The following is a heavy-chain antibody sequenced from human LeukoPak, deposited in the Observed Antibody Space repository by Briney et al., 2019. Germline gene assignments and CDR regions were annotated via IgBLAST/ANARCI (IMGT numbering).Heavy chain of an antibody. J-gene: IGHJ3*02. CDR2: ISGSGGST. CDR1: GFTFSSYA. V-gene: IGHV3-23*01. Sequence: GGSLRLSCAASGFTFSSYAMSWVRQAPGKGLEWVSAISGSGGSTYYADSVKGRFTISGDNSKNTLYLQMNSLRAEDTAVYYCAKPEGYCSSTSCSWGAFDIWGQGTMVTVSS. CDR3: AKPEGYCSSTSCSWGAFDI. D-gene: IGHD2-2*01.